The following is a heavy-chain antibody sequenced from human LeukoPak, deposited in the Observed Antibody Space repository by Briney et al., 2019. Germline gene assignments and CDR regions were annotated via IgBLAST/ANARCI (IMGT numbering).Heavy chain of an antibody. Sequence: SETLSLTCTVFGGSISTNYWSWIRQPPGKGLEWIGYIYYSGRTNYNPSLKSRVTISIDTSKNQFSLKLSSVTAADTAVYYCARPIWGDYGGYFDYWGQGTLVTVSS. V-gene: IGHV4-59*01. CDR2: IYYSGRT. CDR1: GGSISTNY. CDR3: ARPIWGDYGGYFDY. D-gene: IGHD4-17*01. J-gene: IGHJ4*02.